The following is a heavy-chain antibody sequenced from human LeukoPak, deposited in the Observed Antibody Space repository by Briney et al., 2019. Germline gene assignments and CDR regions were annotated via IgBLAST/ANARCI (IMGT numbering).Heavy chain of an antibody. CDR1: GLTFKNFA. Sequence: GGSLRLSCAASGLTFKNFAMSWVRQAPGKGLEWISAISGSGGSTYYADSVKGRFTISRDNSKNTLYLQMNSLRAEDTAVYYCAKGKTYYYDSSGYSDPLDYWGQGTLVTVSS. D-gene: IGHD3-22*01. CDR3: AKGKTYYYDSSGYSDPLDY. V-gene: IGHV3-23*01. CDR2: ISGSGGST. J-gene: IGHJ4*02.